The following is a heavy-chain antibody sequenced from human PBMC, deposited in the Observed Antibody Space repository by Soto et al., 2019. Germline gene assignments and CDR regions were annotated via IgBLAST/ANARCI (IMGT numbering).Heavy chain of an antibody. CDR2: IYPGDSDT. CDR3: ARRPRYCISTSYFRGFDY. CDR1: GYSFTSYW. D-gene: IGHD2-2*01. Sequence: PGESLKISCKGSGYSFTSYWIGWVRQMPGKGLEWMGIIYPGDSDTRYSPSFQGRVTISADKSISTAYLQWSSLKASDTAMYYCARRPRYCISTSYFRGFDYWGQGTLVTVSS. V-gene: IGHV5-51*01. J-gene: IGHJ4*02.